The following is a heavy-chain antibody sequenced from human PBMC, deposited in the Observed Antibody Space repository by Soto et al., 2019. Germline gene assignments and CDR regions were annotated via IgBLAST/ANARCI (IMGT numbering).Heavy chain of an antibody. CDR2: IIPIFDTR. D-gene: IGHD1-20*01. J-gene: IGHJ5*02. CDR1: GGTFSSFA. V-gene: IGHV1-69*01. CDR3: AEGGYNESHGLNLRLSWFDP. Sequence: QVHLVQSGAEVKKPGSSVSVSCKASGGTFSSFAITWVRQAPGQGFEWMGEIIPIFDTRNYAQKFQGRLKISLKESTNTAYMELSSLRSEDKAVYYSAEGGYNESHGLNLRLSWFDPWGQGTLVTVSS.